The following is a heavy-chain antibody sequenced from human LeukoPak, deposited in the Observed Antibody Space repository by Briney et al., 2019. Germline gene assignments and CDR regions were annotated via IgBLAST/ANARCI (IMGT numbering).Heavy chain of an antibody. V-gene: IGHV3-74*01. J-gene: IGHJ5*02. Sequence: GGSLRLSCVASGFTFSNYWMHWVRQPPGKGLVWVSRIYVDGRTTNYADSVKGRFTIPRDNAKNTVYLEMNSLSVEDTATYYCIRDFRSADLWGQGTLVTVTS. CDR2: IYVDGRTT. CDR3: IRDFRSADL. CDR1: GFTFSNYW.